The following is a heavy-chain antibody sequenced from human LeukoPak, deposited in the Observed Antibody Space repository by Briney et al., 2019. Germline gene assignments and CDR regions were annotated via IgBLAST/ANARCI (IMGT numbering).Heavy chain of an antibody. V-gene: IGHV2-70*11. CDR1: GASISSYY. CDR2: IDWDDDK. J-gene: IGHJ3*02. D-gene: IGHD6-19*01. CDR3: ARMTAGYSSGWFAFDI. Sequence: TLSLTCTVSGASISSYYWSWICQPPGKALQWLARIDWDDDKYYSTSLETRLTISKDTSKNQVVLTMTKMDPVDTATYYCARMTAGYSSGWFAFDIWGQGTMVTVSS.